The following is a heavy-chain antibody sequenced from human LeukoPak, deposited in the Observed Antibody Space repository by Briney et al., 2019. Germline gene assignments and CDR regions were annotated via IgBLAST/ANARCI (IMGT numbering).Heavy chain of an antibody. CDR2: IRYDGNNK. CDR3: AKALEDSGSYAVDF. Sequence: GGSLRLSCAASGFTFSDYGMHWVRQAPGKGLEWVAFIRYDGNNKYYVDSVKGRFTISRDNSKNTLYLQMNSLRAEDTAVYYCAKALEDSGSYAVDFWGQGTLVTVSS. J-gene: IGHJ4*02. D-gene: IGHD3-10*01. CDR1: GFTFSDYG. V-gene: IGHV3-30*02.